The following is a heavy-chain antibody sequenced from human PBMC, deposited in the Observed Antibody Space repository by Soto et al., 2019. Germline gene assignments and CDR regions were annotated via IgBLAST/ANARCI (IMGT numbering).Heavy chain of an antibody. Sequence: SETLSLTCTVSGGSISSYYWSWIRQPPGKGLEWIGYIYYSGSTNYNPSLKSRVTISVDTSKNQFSLKLSSVTAADTAVYYCARVLGKELDYYYYYYMDVWGKGTTVTVSS. CDR1: GGSISSYY. D-gene: IGHD3-10*01. CDR2: IYYSGST. V-gene: IGHV4-59*01. CDR3: ARVLGKELDYYYYYYMDV. J-gene: IGHJ6*03.